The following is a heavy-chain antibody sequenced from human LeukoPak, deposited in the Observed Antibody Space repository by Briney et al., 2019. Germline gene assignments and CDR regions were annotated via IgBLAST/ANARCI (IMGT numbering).Heavy chain of an antibody. CDR3: ARAASTYGPVDY. V-gene: IGHV3-7*01. Sequence: QPGGSLRLSCAASGFTFSNYWMSWVRQAPGKGLEWVASIKQDGSEKYYVDSVKGRFTISRDNAKNSLYLQMNSLRAEDTAVYFCARAASTYGPVDYWGQGTLVTVSS. D-gene: IGHD4-17*01. CDR1: GFTFSNYW. CDR2: IKQDGSEK. J-gene: IGHJ4*02.